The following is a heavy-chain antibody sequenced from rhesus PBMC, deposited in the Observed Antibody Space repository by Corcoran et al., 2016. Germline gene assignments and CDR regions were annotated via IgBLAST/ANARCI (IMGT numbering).Heavy chain of an antibody. CDR1: GGSISSSYHY. D-gene: IGHD6-25*01. V-gene: IGHV4-122*02. Sequence: QVQLQESGPGLVKPSETLSLTCAVSGGSISSSYHYWSWIRQAPGKGLEWVGYISYSGSTSYNPSLKSRVTISRDTSKNQFSLKLSSVTAADTAVYYCARVLAAAGAYFDYWGQGVLVTVSS. J-gene: IGHJ4*01. CDR2: ISYSGST. CDR3: ARVLAAAGAYFDY.